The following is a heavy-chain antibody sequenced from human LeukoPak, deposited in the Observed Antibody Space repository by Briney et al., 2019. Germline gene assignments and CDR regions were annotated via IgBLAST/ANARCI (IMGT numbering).Heavy chain of an antibody. CDR1: GYTFTNYH. J-gene: IGHJ4*02. CDR3: ARTTSFTASGYDY. Sequence: GASVKVSCKASGYTFTNYHINWVRQAPGQGLEWVGWMNPNNGDSGFAQNFQGRVAITRDTSMSTAYMDLGSLRSGDTAVYFCARTTSFTASGYDYWGQGTLVTVSS. CDR2: MNPNNGDS. V-gene: IGHV1-8*03. D-gene: IGHD6-25*01.